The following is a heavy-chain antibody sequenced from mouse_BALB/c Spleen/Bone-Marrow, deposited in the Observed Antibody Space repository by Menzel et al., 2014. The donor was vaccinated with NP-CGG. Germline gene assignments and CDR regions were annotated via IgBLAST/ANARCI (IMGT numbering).Heavy chain of an antibody. D-gene: IGHD2-3*01. Sequence: EVMLVESGTSLVKPSQTLSRTCSVTGDSITSGYWNWIRKFPGNKLEYMGYISYSGNTYYNPSLKSRISITRDTSKNQYYLQLNSVTTEDTATYYCATYDGYCFDYWGQGTTLTVSS. V-gene: IGHV3-8*02. CDR2: ISYSGNT. CDR1: GDSITSGY. J-gene: IGHJ2*01. CDR3: ATYDGYCFDY.